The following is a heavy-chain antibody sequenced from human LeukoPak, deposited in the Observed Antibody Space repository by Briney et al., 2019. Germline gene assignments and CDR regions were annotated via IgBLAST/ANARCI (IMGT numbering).Heavy chain of an antibody. CDR2: INPNSGGT. V-gene: IGHV1-2*02. D-gene: IGHD3-3*01. CDR1: GYTFTGQY. Sequence: ASVKVSCKASGYTFTGQYMHWVRQAPGQGLEWMGWINPNSGGTNYAQKFQGRVTMTRDTSISTAYMELSSLRSDDTAVYYCARVLDFWSGSIHYSYDTMDVWGQGTTVTVSS. J-gene: IGHJ6*02. CDR3: ARVLDFWSGSIHYSYDTMDV.